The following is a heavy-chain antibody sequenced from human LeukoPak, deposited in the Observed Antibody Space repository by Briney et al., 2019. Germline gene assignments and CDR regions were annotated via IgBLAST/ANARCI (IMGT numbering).Heavy chain of an antibody. D-gene: IGHD3-16*01. CDR2: IDHSGST. CDR3: ARITVNWFDP. CDR1: GGSFSGYY. J-gene: IGHJ5*02. Sequence: SETLSLTCAVHGGSFSGYYWSWIRQPAGKGLEWIGEIDHSGSTNYNPSLKSRVTISVDTSKNQFSLKLSSVTAADTAVYYCARITVNWFDPWGQGTLVTVSS. V-gene: IGHV4-34*01.